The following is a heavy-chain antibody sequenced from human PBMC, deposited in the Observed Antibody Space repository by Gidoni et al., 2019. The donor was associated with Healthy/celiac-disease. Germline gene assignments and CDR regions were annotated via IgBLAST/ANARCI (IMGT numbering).Heavy chain of an antibody. CDR3: AKRPPKVYDSSGYYDANYYYYYMDV. Sequence: EVQLLESGGGLLHAGGSLRFACAASGSNFSSYPLCCVPSSAGKGLEWVSAISGSGGSTYYADSVKGRFTISRDNSKNTLYLQMNSLRAEDTAVYYCAKRPPKVYDSSGYYDANYYYYYMDVWGKGTTVTVSS. CDR2: ISGSGGST. CDR1: GSNFSSYP. V-gene: IGHV3-23*01. J-gene: IGHJ6*03. D-gene: IGHD3-22*01.